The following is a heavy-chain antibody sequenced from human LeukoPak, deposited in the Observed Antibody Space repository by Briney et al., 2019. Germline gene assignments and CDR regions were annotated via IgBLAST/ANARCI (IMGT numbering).Heavy chain of an antibody. CDR1: GYTFTSYG. V-gene: IGHV1-2*02. J-gene: IGHJ5*02. CDR2: INPNSGGT. CDR3: ARAQDWFDP. Sequence: ASVKVSCKASGYTFTSYGISWVRQAPGQGLEWMGWINPNSGGTNYAQKFQGRVTMTRDTSISTAYMELSRLRSDDTAVYYCARAQDWFDPWGQGTLVTVSS.